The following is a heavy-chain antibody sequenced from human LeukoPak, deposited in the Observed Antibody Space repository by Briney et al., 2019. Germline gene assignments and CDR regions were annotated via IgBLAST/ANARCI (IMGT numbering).Heavy chain of an antibody. D-gene: IGHD4/OR15-4a*01. CDR1: GGSISSSGYY. CDR2: IFYSGTT. J-gene: IGHJ4*02. V-gene: IGHV4-39*01. Sequence: SETLSLTCTVSGGSISSSGYYWGWIRQPPGKGLEWIGSIFYSGTTYYNPSLKSRVTISVDTSKNQFSLNLSSVTAADTAVYYCARGRGGGANYDRVYDYWGQGTLVTVSS. CDR3: ARGRGGGANYDRVYDY.